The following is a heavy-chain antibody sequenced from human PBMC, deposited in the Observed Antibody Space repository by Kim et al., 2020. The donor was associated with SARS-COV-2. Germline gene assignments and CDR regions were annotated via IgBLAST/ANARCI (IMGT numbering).Heavy chain of an antibody. V-gene: IGHV1-3*01. D-gene: IGHD6-19*01. J-gene: IGHJ4*02. Sequence: RYQQKFQARVSITRDTSATTAYLELSGLRSEDTAVYYCAREAVAGSFDHWGQGTLVTVSS. CDR3: AREAVAGSFDH.